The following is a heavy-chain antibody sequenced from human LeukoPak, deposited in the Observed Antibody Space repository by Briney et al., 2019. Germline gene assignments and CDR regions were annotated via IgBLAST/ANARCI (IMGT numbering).Heavy chain of an antibody. V-gene: IGHV1-69*05. J-gene: IGHJ3*02. Sequence: ASVKVSCKASGGTFSSYAISWVRQAPGQGLEWMGGIIPIFGTANYAQKFQGRVTITTDESTSTAYMELSSLRSEDTAVYYCARGRGYCSGVSCYSGDAFDIWGQGTMVTVSS. CDR2: IIPIFGTA. CDR1: GGTFSSYA. CDR3: ARGRGYCSGVSCYSGDAFDI. D-gene: IGHD2-15*01.